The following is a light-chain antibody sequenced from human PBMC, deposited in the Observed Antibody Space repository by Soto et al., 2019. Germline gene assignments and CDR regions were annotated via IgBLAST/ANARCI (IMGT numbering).Light chain of an antibody. V-gene: IGLV2-14*01. CDR3: ISYIPSTTTHWV. J-gene: IGLJ3*02. CDR2: EVY. Sequence: QSVLAQPASVSGSPGQSITISCTGTNSDVGGYDRVSWYQHHPGKAPKLLIFEVYNRPSGISDRFSGSKSGDTASLTISGLQAEDEADYYCISYIPSTTTHWVFGGGTKVTV. CDR1: NSDVGGYDR.